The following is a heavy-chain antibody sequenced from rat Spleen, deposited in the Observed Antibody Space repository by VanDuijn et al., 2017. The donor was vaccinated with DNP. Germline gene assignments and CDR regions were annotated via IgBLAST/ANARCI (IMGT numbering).Heavy chain of an antibody. J-gene: IGHJ2*01. D-gene: IGHD1-12*01. CDR1: GFSFSTFP. Sequence: EVQLVASGGGLVQPGRSMELSCVASGFSFSTFPMAWVRQAPTKGLEWVATSSPGGDSSHYRDSVKGRFTISRDNAKSTLYLQMNSLKSEDTATYYCSTLNYYASLSGYFDYWGQGVMVTVSS. CDR2: SSPGGDSS. CDR3: STLNYYASLSGYFDY. V-gene: IGHV5-46*01.